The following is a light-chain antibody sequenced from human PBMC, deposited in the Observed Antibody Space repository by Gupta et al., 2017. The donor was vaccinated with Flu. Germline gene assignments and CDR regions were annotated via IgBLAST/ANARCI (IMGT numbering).Light chain of an antibody. CDR3: GTEDKNLRGM. CDR2: DNK. V-gene: IGLV1-51*01. J-gene: IGLJ3*02. Sequence: GSNSNNGNYFVSSYHQLPGTAPKLFIYDNKKRPAGIPVRFSASESGTSATLGITGFQTGDDADYYCGTEDKNLRGMFGGGTKLTVL. CDR1: NSNNGNYF.